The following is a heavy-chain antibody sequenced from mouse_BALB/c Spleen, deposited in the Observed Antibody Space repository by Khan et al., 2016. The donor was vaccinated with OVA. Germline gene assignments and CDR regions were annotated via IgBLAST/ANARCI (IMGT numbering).Heavy chain of an antibody. Sequence: VQLKQSGPELVEPGASVKMSCKASGYTFTNDVMHWVKQKPGQGLEWIGYINPYNAGTRYNEKFKGKATLTSDISSTTAYMELSSLTSEDPAVYYCAREAYSWDFSFPYWGQGTLVTVS. CDR2: INPYNAGT. D-gene: IGHD4-1*01. J-gene: IGHJ3*01. V-gene: IGHV1S136*01. CDR1: GYTFTNDV. CDR3: AREAYSWDFSFPY.